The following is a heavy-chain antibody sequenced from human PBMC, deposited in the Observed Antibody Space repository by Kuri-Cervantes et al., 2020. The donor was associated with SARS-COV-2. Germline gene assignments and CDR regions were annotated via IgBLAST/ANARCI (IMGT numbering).Heavy chain of an antibody. J-gene: IGHJ6*03. D-gene: IGHD4-11*01. CDR1: GFTLSTYA. CDR3: ARVRATVPNYYYYYYYMDV. CDR2: ISGTGFNT. Sequence: GGSLRLSCTASGFTLSTYAFSWVRQAPGKGLEWVSFISGTGFNTDYAASVKGRFTVSRDNSKNTLYLQMNSLRSEDTARYYCARVRATVPNYYYYYYYMDVWGKGTTVTVSS. V-gene: IGHV3-23*01.